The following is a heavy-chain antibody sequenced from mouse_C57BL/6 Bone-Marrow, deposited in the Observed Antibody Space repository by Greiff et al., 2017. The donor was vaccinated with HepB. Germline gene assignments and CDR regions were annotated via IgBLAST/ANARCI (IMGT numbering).Heavy chain of an antibody. CDR1: GYTFTSYW. CDR3: ATEAGTRYYDYDRAWFAY. Sequence: QVQLQQPGAELVKPGASVKLSCKASGYTFTSYWMHWVKQRPGRGLEWIGRIDPNSGGTKYNEKFKSKATLTVDKPSSTAYMQLSSLTSEDSAVYYWATEAGTRYYDYDRAWFAYWGQGTLVTVSA. D-gene: IGHD2-4*01. V-gene: IGHV1-72*01. J-gene: IGHJ3*01. CDR2: IDPNSGGT.